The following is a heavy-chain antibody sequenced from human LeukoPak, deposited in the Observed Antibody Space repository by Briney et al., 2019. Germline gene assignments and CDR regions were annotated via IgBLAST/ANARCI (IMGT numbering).Heavy chain of an antibody. Sequence: ASVTVSCTASGYTFSDYPIHWLRQAPGQRFEWMGWISAGNIKYSQNFQDRINITRDTSASTVNMELSSLTSADTAVYYCARVAYVMDVWGQGTTVVVSS. V-gene: IGHV1-3*01. D-gene: IGHD2-8*01. CDR3: ARVAYVMDV. CDR1: GYTFSDYP. CDR2: ISAGNI. J-gene: IGHJ6*02.